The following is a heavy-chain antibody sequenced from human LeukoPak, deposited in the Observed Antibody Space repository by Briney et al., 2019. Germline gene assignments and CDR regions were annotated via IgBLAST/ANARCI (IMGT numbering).Heavy chain of an antibody. D-gene: IGHD6-19*01. V-gene: IGHV4-59*01. Sequence: SGTLSLTCTVSGGSISSYYWSWIRQPPGKGLEWIGYIYYSGSTNYNPSLKSRVTISVDTSKNQFSLKLSSVTAADTAVYYCARGRDSSGWQADYWGQGTLVTVSS. J-gene: IGHJ4*02. CDR3: ARGRDSSGWQADY. CDR1: GGSISSYY. CDR2: IYYSGST.